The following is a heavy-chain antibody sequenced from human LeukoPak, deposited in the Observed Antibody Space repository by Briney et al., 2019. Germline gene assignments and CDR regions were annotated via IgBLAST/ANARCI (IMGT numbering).Heavy chain of an antibody. CDR3: SRGGSPPEALGDSFDI. D-gene: IGHD1-26*01. J-gene: IGHJ3*02. CDR1: GFSFSSYW. V-gene: IGHV3-74*01. Sequence: PGGSLRLSCAASGFSFSSYWMHWVRQAPGKGLVWVSRINSDGSSTTYADSVKGRFTISRDNTRHTLYLQMNSLRADDSAVYYCSRGGSPPEALGDSFDIWGQGTMVTVSS. CDR2: INSDGSST.